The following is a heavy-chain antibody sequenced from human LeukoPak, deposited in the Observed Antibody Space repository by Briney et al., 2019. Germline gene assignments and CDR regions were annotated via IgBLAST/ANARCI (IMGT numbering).Heavy chain of an antibody. CDR3: ARPANYYDSTVGAFDI. D-gene: IGHD3-22*01. J-gene: IGHJ3*02. Sequence: GASVKVSCKASGGTFSSYAISWVRQAPGQGLEWMGGIIPIFGTANYAQKFQGRVTITADESTSTAYMELSSLRSEDTAVYYCARPANYYDSTVGAFDIWGQGTMVTVSS. CDR1: GGTFSSYA. CDR2: IIPIFGTA. V-gene: IGHV1-69*13.